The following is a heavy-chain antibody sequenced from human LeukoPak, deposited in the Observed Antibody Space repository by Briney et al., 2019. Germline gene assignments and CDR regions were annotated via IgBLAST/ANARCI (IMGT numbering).Heavy chain of an antibody. CDR1: GGSISSYY. V-gene: IGHV4-59*12. CDR2: IYYSGST. Sequence: SETLSLTCTVSGGSISSYYWSWIRQPPGKGLEWIGYIYYSGSTYYNPSLKSRVTISVDSSKNQFSLRLTSVTAADTAVYYCARAVSSWPHVHYDYWGQGTLVTVSS. CDR3: ARAVSSWPHVHYDY. J-gene: IGHJ4*02. D-gene: IGHD6-13*01.